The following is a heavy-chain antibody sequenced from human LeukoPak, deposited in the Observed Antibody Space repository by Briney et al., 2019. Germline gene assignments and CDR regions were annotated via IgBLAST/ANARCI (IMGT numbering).Heavy chain of an antibody. V-gene: IGHV3-23*01. CDR2: ISGSGGST. D-gene: IGHD4-17*01. CDR3: AKSGTPAPHYGHFDY. CDR1: GFTFSSYA. J-gene: IGHJ4*02. Sequence: PGRSLRLSCAASGFTFSSYAMSWVRQAPGKGLEWVSAISGSGGSTYYADSVKGRFTISRDNSKNTLYLQMNSLRAEDTAVYYCAKSGTPAPHYGHFDYWGQGTLVTVSS.